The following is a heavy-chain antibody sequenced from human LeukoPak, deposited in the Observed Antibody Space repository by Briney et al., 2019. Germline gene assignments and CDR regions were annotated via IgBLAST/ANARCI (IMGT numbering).Heavy chain of an antibody. J-gene: IGHJ4*02. Sequence: PGGSLRLSCAASGFTFSGYSMHWVRQAPGKGLEWVSSISSGSVYIYDADSVKGRFTISRDNAKNSLYLQMNSLRAEDTAVYYCARAPGRWLVREPPDYWGQGTLVTVSS. V-gene: IGHV3-21*01. D-gene: IGHD6-19*01. CDR3: ARAPGRWLVREPPDY. CDR1: GFTFSGYS. CDR2: ISSGSVYI.